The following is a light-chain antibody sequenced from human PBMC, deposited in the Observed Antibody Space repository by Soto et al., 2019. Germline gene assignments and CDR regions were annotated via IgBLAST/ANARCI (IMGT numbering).Light chain of an antibody. CDR3: MQALQTPPST. CDR1: QGLLHSNGYNY. Sequence: DIVMTQSPLSLPVTPGEPASISCRSSQGLLHSNGYNYLDWYLQKPGQSPQLLIYLGSNRASGVPDRFSGSGSGTDFTLKISRVEAEDVGVYYCMQALQTPPSTFGQGTRLEIK. J-gene: IGKJ5*01. V-gene: IGKV2-28*01. CDR2: LGS.